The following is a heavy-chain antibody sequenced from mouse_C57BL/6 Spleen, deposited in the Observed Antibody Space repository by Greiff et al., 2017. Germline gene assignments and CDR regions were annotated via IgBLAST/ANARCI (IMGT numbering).Heavy chain of an antibody. V-gene: IGHV1-22*01. CDR2: INPNNGGT. CDR1: GYTFTDYN. J-gene: IGHJ2*01. Sequence: EVQRVESGPELVKPGASVKMSCKASGYTFTDYNMHWVKQSHGKSLEWIGYINPNNGGTSYNQKFKGKATLTVNKSSSTAYMELRSLTSEDSAVYYCARCYYYGSSYGDYWGQGTTLTGSS. CDR3: ARCYYYGSSYGDY. D-gene: IGHD1-1*01.